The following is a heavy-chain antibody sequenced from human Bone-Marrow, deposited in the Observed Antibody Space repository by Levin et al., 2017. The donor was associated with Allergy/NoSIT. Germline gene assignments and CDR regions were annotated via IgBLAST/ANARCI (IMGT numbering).Heavy chain of an antibody. CDR2: ISRSADIT. Sequence: PPGGSLRLSCVASGFTFTNYVMTWVRQAPGKGLEWVSSISRSADITYYADSVEGRFSISRDNSKNTLYLQMNGLRDEDTATYYCAKDRYMDRPRILYWGQGALVTVSS. CDR3: AKDRYMDRPRILY. D-gene: IGHD3-10*01. J-gene: IGHJ4*02. V-gene: IGHV3-23*01. CDR1: GFTFTNYV.